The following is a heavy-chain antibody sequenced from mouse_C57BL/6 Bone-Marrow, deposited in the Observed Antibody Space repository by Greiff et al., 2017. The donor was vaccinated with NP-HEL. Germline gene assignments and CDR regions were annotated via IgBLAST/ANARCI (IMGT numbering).Heavy chain of an antibody. J-gene: IGHJ3*01. CDR2: ISNLAYSI. CDR1: GFTFSDYG. V-gene: IGHV5-15*01. D-gene: IGHD2-2*01. CDR3: ARQGGYAWFAY. Sequence: EVMLVESGVGLVQPGGSLKLSCAASGFTFSDYGMAWVRQAPRKGPEWVAFISNLAYSIYYADTVTGRFTISRENAKNTLYLEMSSLRSEDTAMYYCARQGGYAWFAYWGQGTLVTVSA.